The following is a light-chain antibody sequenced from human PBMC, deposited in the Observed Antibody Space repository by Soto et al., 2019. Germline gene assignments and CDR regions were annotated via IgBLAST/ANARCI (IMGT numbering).Light chain of an antibody. V-gene: IGLV2-14*01. CDR2: EVN. Sequence: QSVLTQPASVSGSPGQSITISCTGTSSDLGGYNFVSWYQHHPGKAPKLMIYEVNNRPSGVSSRFSGSKSGNTASLPISGLQTEDEADYYCSSFTTSSTLVVFGGGTKVTVL. CDR3: SSFTTSSTLVV. CDR1: SSDLGGYNF. J-gene: IGLJ2*01.